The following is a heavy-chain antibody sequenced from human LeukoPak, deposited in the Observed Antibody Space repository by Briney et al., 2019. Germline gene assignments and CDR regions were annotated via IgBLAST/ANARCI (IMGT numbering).Heavy chain of an antibody. V-gene: IGHV1-8*01. CDR1: GYTFTRYD. Sequence: ASVKVSCKASGYTFTRYDINWVRQATGQGLEWMGWMNPNSGNTGYAQKFQGRVTMTRNTSISTAYMELSSLRSEDTAVYYCARGPYYDSSGYYYFDYWGQGTLVTVSS. J-gene: IGHJ4*02. CDR3: ARGPYYDSSGYYYFDY. CDR2: MNPNSGNT. D-gene: IGHD3-22*01.